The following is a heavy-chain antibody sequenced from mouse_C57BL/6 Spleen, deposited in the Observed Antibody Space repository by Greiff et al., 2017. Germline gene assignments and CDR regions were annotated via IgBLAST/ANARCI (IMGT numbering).Heavy chain of an antibody. CDR1: GYTFTSYW. J-gene: IGHJ2*01. D-gene: IGHD2-4*01. Sequence: QVQLQQPGAELVKPGASVKMSCKASGYTFTSYWITWVKQRPGQGLEWIGDIYPGSGSTNYNEKFKGKATFTADTSSNTAYMQLSSLTTEDSAIYYCASGGLRPRFDYWGQGTTLTVSS. CDR2: IYPGSGST. V-gene: IGHV1-55*01. CDR3: ASGGLRPRFDY.